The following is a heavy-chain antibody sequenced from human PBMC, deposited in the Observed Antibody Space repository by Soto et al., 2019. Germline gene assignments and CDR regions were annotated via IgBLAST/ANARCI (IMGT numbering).Heavy chain of an antibody. D-gene: IGHD3-22*01. V-gene: IGHV3-74*01. CDR1: GFTFSTYW. J-gene: IGHJ5*02. Sequence: EVQLVESGGGLVQPGGSLRLSCAASGFTFSTYWMHWIRQVPGKGLEWVSRINSDASHTYYANSVKGRFTISRDNAKNTVHLEMSSLRAEDTAVDYCARDGQCFTTGQCGNRLAPWGQGTPSTVSS. CDR2: INSDASHT. CDR3: ARDGQCFTTGQCGNRLAP.